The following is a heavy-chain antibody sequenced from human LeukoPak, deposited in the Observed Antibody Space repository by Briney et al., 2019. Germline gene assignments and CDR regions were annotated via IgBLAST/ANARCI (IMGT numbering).Heavy chain of an antibody. V-gene: IGHV4-30-4*08. Sequence: SETLSLTCTVSGGSISSCDYYWSWIRQPPGKGLEGMGYIYYSGSTYYNPSLKSRVTISVDTSKNRFSLKLSSVTAADTAVYYCAREEYDRAAAGLVGGPSYYYYGMDVWGQGTTVTVSS. CDR1: GGSISSCDYY. D-gene: IGHD6-13*01. CDR2: IYYSGST. CDR3: AREEYDRAAAGLVGGPSYYYYGMDV. J-gene: IGHJ6*02.